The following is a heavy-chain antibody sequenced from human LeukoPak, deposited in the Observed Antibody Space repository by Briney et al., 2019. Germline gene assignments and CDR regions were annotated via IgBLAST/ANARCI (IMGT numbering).Heavy chain of an antibody. CDR2: IYPGDSDT. CDR1: GYSFTSSW. J-gene: IGHJ5*02. Sequence: GESLKISCKGSGYSFTSSWIGWVRQMPGKGLEWMGIIYPGDSDTRYSPSFQGQVTISADKSISTAYLQWSSLKASDTAMYYCARTSYCSSTSCYSFDPWGQGTLVTVSS. D-gene: IGHD2-2*01. CDR3: ARTSYCSSTSCYSFDP. V-gene: IGHV5-51*01.